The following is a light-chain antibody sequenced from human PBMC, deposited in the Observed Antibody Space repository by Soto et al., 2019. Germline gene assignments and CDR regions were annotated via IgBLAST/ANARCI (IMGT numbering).Light chain of an antibody. Sequence: QSALTQPPSASGSPGQSVTISCTGTSSDVGGYNYVSWYQQHPGKAPKLMIYEVSKRPSGVPDRFSGSMSGNTASLTVSGLQAEDEADYYCSSYAASNNVGVFGPVTKLTVL. CDR2: EVS. V-gene: IGLV2-8*01. CDR1: SSDVGGYNY. J-gene: IGLJ1*01. CDR3: SSYAASNNVGV.